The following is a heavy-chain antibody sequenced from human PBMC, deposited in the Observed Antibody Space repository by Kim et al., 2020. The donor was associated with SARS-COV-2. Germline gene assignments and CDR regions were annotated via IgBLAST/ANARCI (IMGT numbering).Heavy chain of an antibody. CDR3: ANGRWFDP. Sequence: GGSLRLSCAASGFTFSSYGMHWVRQAPGKGLEWVAVISYDGSNKYYADSVKGRFTISRDNSKNTLYLQMKSLRAEDTAVYYCANGRWFDPWGQGTLVTVS. J-gene: IGHJ5*02. CDR2: ISYDGSNK. V-gene: IGHV3-30*18. CDR1: GFTFSSYG.